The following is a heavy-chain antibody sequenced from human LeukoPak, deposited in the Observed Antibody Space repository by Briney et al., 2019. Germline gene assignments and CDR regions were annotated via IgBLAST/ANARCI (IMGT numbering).Heavy chain of an antibody. CDR1: GGSISSSSYY. D-gene: IGHD2-2*01. Sequence: SGTLSLTCAVSGGSISSSSYYWGWIRQPPGKGLEWIGRIYYSGSTYYNPSLKSRVTISVDTSKNQFSLKLSSVTAADTAVYYCASRHIVVVPAAMVHLNLGASDAFDIWGQGTMVTVSS. V-gene: IGHV4-39*01. CDR3: ASRHIVVVPAAMVHLNLGASDAFDI. CDR2: IYYSGST. J-gene: IGHJ3*02.